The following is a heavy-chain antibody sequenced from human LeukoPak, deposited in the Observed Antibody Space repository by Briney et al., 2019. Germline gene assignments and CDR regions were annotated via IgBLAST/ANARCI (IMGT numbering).Heavy chain of an antibody. V-gene: IGHV3-53*01. D-gene: IGHD6-13*01. CDR3: AKVPLIAAPKHFDY. CDR1: GFNVNSNY. Sequence: GGSLRLSCTASGFNVNSNYMSWVRQVPGKGLEWVSVIFGGGGTYYADSVKGRFTISRDNSKNTLYLQMNSLRAEDTAVYYCAKVPLIAAPKHFDYWGQGTLVTVSS. CDR2: IFGGGGT. J-gene: IGHJ4*02.